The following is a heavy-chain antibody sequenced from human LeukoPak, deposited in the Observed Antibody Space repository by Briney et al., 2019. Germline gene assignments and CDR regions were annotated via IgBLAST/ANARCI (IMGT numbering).Heavy chain of an antibody. D-gene: IGHD3-22*01. CDR1: GFTFDDYA. Sequence: PGRSLRLSCAASGFTFDDYAMYWVRQAPGKGLEWVSGISWNSINIGYADSVKGRFTISRDYAKNSLYLQMNSLRPEDTALYYCVQDFLGSGYFGAFGIWGQGTMVTVSS. CDR3: VQDFLGSGYFGAFGI. CDR2: ISWNSINI. V-gene: IGHV3-9*01. J-gene: IGHJ3*02.